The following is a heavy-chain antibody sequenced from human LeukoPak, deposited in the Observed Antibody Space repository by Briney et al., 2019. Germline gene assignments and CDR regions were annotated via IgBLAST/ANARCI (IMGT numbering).Heavy chain of an antibody. CDR3: ARSNHYYYYDSSGYRQYYFDY. CDR2: INPNCGGT. CDR1: GYTFAGYY. D-gene: IGHD3-22*01. J-gene: IGHJ4*02. Sequence: ASVKVSCKASGYTFAGYYMHWVRQAPGQGLEWMGWINPNCGGTNYAQKFQGWVTMTRDTSISTAYMELSRLRSDDTAVYYCARSNHYYYYDSSGYRQYYFDYWGQGTLVTVSS. V-gene: IGHV1-2*04.